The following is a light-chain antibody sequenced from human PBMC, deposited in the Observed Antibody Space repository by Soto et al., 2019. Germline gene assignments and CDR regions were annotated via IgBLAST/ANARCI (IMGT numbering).Light chain of an antibody. J-gene: IGKJ1*01. Sequence: EVVMTQSPATLSESPGERVTLSCRASQSINAHLAWYQRKPGQAPRLLIHGASTRATGIPARFSGSGFGTEFILTISSLQSEDFAVYYCQQYNTWLWTFGQGTKVEIQ. V-gene: IGKV3-15*01. CDR2: GAS. CDR3: QQYNTWLWT. CDR1: QSINAH.